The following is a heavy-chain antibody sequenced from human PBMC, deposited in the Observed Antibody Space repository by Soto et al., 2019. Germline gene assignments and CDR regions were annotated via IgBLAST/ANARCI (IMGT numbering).Heavy chain of an antibody. CDR2: ISSSSSYI. Sequence: GGSLRLSCAASGFTFSDFTMNWVRQAPGKGLEWVACISSSSSYISYADSVRGRFSLSRDNAKSSLYLQMSGLRAEDTAVYYCAKVNHYDSSGYYHFDHWGQGTMVTVS. CDR3: AKVNHYDSSGYYHFDH. J-gene: IGHJ4*02. D-gene: IGHD3-22*01. V-gene: IGHV3-21*04. CDR1: GFTFSDFT.